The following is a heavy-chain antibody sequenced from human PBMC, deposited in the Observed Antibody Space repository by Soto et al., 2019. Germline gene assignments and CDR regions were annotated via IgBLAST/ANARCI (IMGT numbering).Heavy chain of an antibody. CDR2: IYSGGST. V-gene: IGHV3-66*01. J-gene: IGHJ4*02. CDR1: GFTVSSNY. Sequence: EVQLVESGGGLVQPGGSLRLSCAASGFTVSSNYMSWVRQAPGKGLEWVSVIYSGGSTYYADSVKGRFTISRDNSKNTLYLQMNSLRAEDTAVYYCARGLKAAGKYYCDYWGQGTLFTVSS. D-gene: IGHD6-13*01. CDR3: ARGLKAAGKYYCDY.